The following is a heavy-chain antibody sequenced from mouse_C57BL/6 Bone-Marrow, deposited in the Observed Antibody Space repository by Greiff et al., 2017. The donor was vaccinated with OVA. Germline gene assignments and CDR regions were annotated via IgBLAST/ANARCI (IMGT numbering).Heavy chain of an antibody. CDR1: GYTFTSYG. CDR3: ARGDYDGSSYVPFYWYFDV. D-gene: IGHD1-1*01. CDR2: IYPRSGNT. Sequence: QVQLKQSGAELARPGASVKLSCKASGYTFTSYGISWVKQRTGQGLEWIGEIYPRSGNTYYNEKFKGKATLTADKSSSTAYMELRSLTSEDSAVYFCARGDYDGSSYVPFYWYFDVWGTGTTVTVSS. V-gene: IGHV1-81*01. J-gene: IGHJ1*03.